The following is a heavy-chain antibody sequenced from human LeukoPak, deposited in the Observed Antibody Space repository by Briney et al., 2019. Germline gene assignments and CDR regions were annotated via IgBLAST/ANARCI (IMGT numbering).Heavy chain of an antibody. V-gene: IGHV4-39*01. CDR3: ATIKGAVY. CDR2: IYYSGST. CDR1: GGSISSSSYY. Sequence: PSETLFLTCTVSGGSISSSSYYWGWIRQPPGKGLEWIGSIYYSGSTYYNPSLKSRVTISVDTSKNQFSLKLSSVTAADTAVYYCATIKGAVYWGQGTLVTVSS. D-gene: IGHD1-26*01. J-gene: IGHJ4*02.